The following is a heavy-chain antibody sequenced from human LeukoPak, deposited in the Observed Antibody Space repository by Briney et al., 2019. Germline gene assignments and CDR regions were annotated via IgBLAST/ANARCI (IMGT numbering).Heavy chain of an antibody. CDR1: GFTFSSYW. D-gene: IGHD6-6*01. V-gene: IGHV3-74*01. Sequence: GGSLRLSCAASGFTFSSYWMHWVRQAPGKGLVCVSRINSDGSSTRCADSVKGRFTISRDNAKNTLYLKMNSLRAEDTAVYYCARDLIEYSSSSWDYWGQGTLVTVSS. CDR3: ARDLIEYSSSSWDY. CDR2: INSDGSST. J-gene: IGHJ4*02.